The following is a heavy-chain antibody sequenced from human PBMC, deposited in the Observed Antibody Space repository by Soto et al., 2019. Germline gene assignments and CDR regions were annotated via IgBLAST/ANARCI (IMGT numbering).Heavy chain of an antibody. Sequence: GGSLRLSCAASGFTFDDYAMHWVRQAPGKGLEWVSGISWNSGSIGYADSVKGRFTISRDNAKNSLYLQMNSLRAEDTALYYCAKSGSIVVVPAAGHDAFDIWGQGTMVTVSS. V-gene: IGHV3-9*01. CDR1: GFTFDDYA. CDR2: ISWNSGSI. D-gene: IGHD2-2*01. CDR3: AKSGSIVVVPAAGHDAFDI. J-gene: IGHJ3*02.